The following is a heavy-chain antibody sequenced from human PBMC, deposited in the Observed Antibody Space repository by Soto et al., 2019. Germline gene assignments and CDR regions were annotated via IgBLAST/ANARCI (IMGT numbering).Heavy chain of an antibody. CDR3: AREKVRWWLRGDGMDV. D-gene: IGHD2-15*01. CDR1: GFTFSSYW. CDR2: IKQDGSEK. J-gene: IGHJ6*02. Sequence: EVQLVESGGGLVQPGGSLRLSCAASGFTFSSYWMSWVRQAPGKGLEWVANIKQDGSEKYYVDSVKGRFTISRDNAKNSLYLQMNSLRAEDTAVYYCAREKVRWWLRGDGMDVWGQGTTVTVSS. V-gene: IGHV3-7*01.